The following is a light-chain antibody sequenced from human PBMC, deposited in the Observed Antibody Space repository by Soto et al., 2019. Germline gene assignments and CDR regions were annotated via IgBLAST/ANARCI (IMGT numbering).Light chain of an antibody. CDR2: DVA. J-gene: IGLJ1*01. Sequence: QSALTQPASVSGSPGQSITISCTGSSSDVGGYDYVSWFQQHPGKAPKLVINDVANRPSGVSNRFSGSKSGNTASLTIFGRQAEDEADYYCSSYTSRRTYVFGTGTKVTVL. CDR1: SSDVGGYDY. CDR3: SSYTSRRTYV. V-gene: IGLV2-14*03.